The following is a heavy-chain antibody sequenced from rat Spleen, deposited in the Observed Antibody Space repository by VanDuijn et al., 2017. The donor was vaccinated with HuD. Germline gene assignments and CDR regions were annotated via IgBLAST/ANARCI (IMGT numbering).Heavy chain of an antibody. CDR3: TRDLGEGMNY. CDR1: GFSLTSNG. CDR2: ISSGGST. J-gene: IGHJ2*01. D-gene: IGHD1-11*01. Sequence: QVQLKESGPGLVQPSQTLSLTCTVSGFSLTSNGVSWVRQPPGKGLEWIAAISSGGSTYYNSALKSRLSISRDTSKSQVFLKMNSLQTEDTAIYFCTRDLGEGMNYWGQGVMVTVSS. V-gene: IGHV2S12*01.